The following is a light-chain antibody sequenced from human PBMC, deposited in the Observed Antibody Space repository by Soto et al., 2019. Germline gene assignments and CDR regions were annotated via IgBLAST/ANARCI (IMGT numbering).Light chain of an antibody. CDR3: SSYAGSNNYV. V-gene: IGLV2-8*01. Sequence: QSVLTQPPSASESPGQSVTISCTGTSSDVGASNYVSWYQQHPGKAPKLMIYEVIKRPSGVPDRFSGSKSGNTASLTVSGLQADDEADYYCSSYAGSNNYVFGTGTKLTVL. J-gene: IGLJ1*01. CDR2: EVI. CDR1: SSDVGASNY.